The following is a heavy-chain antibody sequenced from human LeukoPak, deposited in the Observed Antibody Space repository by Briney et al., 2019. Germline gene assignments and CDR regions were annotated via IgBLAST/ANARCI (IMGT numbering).Heavy chain of an antibody. V-gene: IGHV3-7*03. Sequence: PGGSLRLSCAASGFTFSNYWMNWVRQAPGKGLEWVANIKPDGRETYYVDSVKGRFTISRDNAKNSLYLQMNSLRAEDMALYYCAKGVSGSYSDYYYMDVWGKGTTVTVSS. CDR1: GFTFSNYW. J-gene: IGHJ6*03. CDR3: AKGVSGSYSDYYYMDV. D-gene: IGHD1-26*01. CDR2: IKPDGRET.